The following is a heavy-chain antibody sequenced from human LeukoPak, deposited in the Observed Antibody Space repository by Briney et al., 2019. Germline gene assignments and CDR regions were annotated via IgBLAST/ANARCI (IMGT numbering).Heavy chain of an antibody. CDR2: INYSGST. D-gene: IGHD3-22*01. J-gene: IGHJ4*02. CDR3: ASTMYYYDSSGYYY. V-gene: IGHV4-39*07. CDR1: GDSISSSNYY. Sequence: SQTLSLTCTVSGDSISSSNYYWSWIRQPPGKGLEWIGTINYSGSTYYNPSLKSRVIMSVDTSKNQFSLKLSSVTAADTAVYYCASTMYYYDSSGYYYWGQGTLVTVSS.